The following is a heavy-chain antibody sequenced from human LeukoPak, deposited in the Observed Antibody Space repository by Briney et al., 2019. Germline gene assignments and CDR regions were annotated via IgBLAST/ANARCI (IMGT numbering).Heavy chain of an antibody. CDR1: GGSISSYY. D-gene: IGHD1-26*01. J-gene: IGHJ4*02. V-gene: IGHV4-59*06. CDR3: AREGYSGSYN. Sequence: SETLSLTCTVSGGSISSYYWSWIRQPAGKGLEWIGYIYYSGSTYYNPSLKSRVTISVDTSKNQFSLKLSSVTAADTAVYYCAREGYSGSYNWGQGTLVTVSS. CDR2: IYYSGST.